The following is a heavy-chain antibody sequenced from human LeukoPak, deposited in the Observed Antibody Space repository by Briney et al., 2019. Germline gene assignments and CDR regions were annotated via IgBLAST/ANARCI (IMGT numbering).Heavy chain of an antibody. D-gene: IGHD6-19*01. CDR3: AKETKYTSGRLTIDY. CDR2: IIGSGNSA. V-gene: IGHV3-23*01. Sequence: GRSLRLSCTASGFTFSSYGMSWVRQPPGKGLEWVSGIIGSGNSAYYADSVKGRFTISRDDSKNTLFLQMNSLRAEDTAVYYCAKETKYTSGRLTIDYWGQGTLVTVSS. J-gene: IGHJ4*02. CDR1: GFTFSSYG.